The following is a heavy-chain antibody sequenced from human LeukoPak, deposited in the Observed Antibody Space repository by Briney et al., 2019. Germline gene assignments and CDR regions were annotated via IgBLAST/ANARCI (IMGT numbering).Heavy chain of an antibody. J-gene: IGHJ4*02. CDR3: ARDSVAGTSESEF. CDR1: GVIFSNYR. Sequence: PGGTLRLSCTPSGVIFSNYRMSWVRQAPGKGLEWVSSITGIRDKIYYAESVRGRFTFSRDNARGSLFLQMSSLRVEDTAVYFCARDSVAGTSESEFWGQGTQVTVAS. D-gene: IGHD6-19*01. V-gene: IGHV3-21*01. CDR2: ITGIRDKI.